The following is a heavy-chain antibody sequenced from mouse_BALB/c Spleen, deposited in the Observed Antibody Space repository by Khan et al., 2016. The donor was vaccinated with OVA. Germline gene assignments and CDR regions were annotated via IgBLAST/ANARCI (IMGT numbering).Heavy chain of an antibody. CDR3: ADRFTGSIAY. D-gene: IGHD4-1*01. J-gene: IGHJ3*01. CDR2: ISSGGDYT. Sequence: EVELVESGGDLVKPGGSLKLSCAASGFTFSSYSMSWVRQTPDKRLEWVASISSGGDYTYYPDSVKGRFTISRDNAKNTLYLQMSDLKSEDTAMYYCADRFTGSIAYWGQGTLVTVSA. CDR1: GFTFSSYS. V-gene: IGHV5-6*01.